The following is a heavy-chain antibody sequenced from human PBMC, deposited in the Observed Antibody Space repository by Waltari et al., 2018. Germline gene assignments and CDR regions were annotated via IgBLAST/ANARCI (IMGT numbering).Heavy chain of an antibody. CDR3: ARDRRDTMVRGALPLAFDI. Sequence: QVQLVQSGAEVKKPGASVKVSCKASGYTFTGYYMHRVRQAPGQGLEWMGRINPNGGGTNYAQKFQGRVTMTRDTSISTAYMELSRLRSDDTAVYYCARDRRDTMVRGALPLAFDIWGQGTMVTVSS. D-gene: IGHD3-10*01. J-gene: IGHJ3*02. V-gene: IGHV1-2*06. CDR1: GYTFTGYY. CDR2: INPNGGGT.